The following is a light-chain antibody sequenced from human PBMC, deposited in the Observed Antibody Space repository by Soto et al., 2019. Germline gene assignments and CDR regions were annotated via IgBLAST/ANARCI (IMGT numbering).Light chain of an antibody. CDR3: HQLNRYPT. J-gene: IGKJ4*01. Sequence: IQVTQSPSSLSASVGDRITFTCRASQGMSTYLAWYQQKPGKAPKLLIYAAYTLQSGVPSRFSGGGSGTDFTLTISSLQPEDFATYYCHQLNRYPTFGGGTKVEIK. CDR2: AAY. V-gene: IGKV1-9*01. CDR1: QGMSTY.